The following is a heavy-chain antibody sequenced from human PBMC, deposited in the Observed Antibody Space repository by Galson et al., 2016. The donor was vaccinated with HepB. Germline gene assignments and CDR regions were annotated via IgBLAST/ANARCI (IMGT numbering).Heavy chain of an antibody. Sequence: SLRLPCAASGFTFSSYGMHWVRQAPGKGLEWVAVIWYDGSNKYYADSVKGRFTISRDNSKNTLYLQMNSLRAEDTAVYYCANSNSRSGSDWRITDYWGQGTLVTVSS. CDR3: ANSNSRSGSDWRITDY. V-gene: IGHV3-33*06. CDR2: IWYDGSNK. J-gene: IGHJ4*02. D-gene: IGHD5-12*01. CDR1: GFTFSSYG.